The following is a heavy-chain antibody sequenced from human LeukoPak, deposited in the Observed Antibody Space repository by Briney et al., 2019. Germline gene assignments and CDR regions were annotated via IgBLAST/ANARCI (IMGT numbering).Heavy chain of an antibody. Sequence: GGSLRLSCAASGFTFSDYYMSWIRQAPGKGLEWVSSISSSSIYIYYADSVQGRFTISRDNAKNSLYLQMNGLRAEDTAVYYCAREVSLVAANWGQGTLVTVSS. CDR2: ISSSSIYI. CDR3: AREVSLVAAN. D-gene: IGHD6-13*01. V-gene: IGHV3-11*06. J-gene: IGHJ4*02. CDR1: GFTFSDYY.